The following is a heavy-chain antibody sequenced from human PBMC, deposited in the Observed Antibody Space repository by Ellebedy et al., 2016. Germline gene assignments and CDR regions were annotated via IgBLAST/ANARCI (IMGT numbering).Heavy chain of an antibody. D-gene: IGHD5-12*01. V-gene: IGHV3-74*01. CDR2: INSDGSST. J-gene: IGHJ5*02. CDR3: TRGTGGYDP. CDR1: GFTFSSYW. Sequence: GESLKISCAASGFTFSSYWMHWVRQAPGKGLVWVSRINSDGSSTSYADSVRGRFTISRDNAKNTLYLQMSSLGAEDTAVYYCTRGTGGYDPWGQGTLVTVSS.